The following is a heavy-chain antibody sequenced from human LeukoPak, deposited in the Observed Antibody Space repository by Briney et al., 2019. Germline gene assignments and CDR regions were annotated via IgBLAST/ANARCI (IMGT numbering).Heavy chain of an antibody. CDR2: ISGNGGSA. Sequence: GGSLRLSCEASGFTFSTYAMHWVRQAPGKGLEYVSAISGNGGSAYYANSVKSRFTISRDNSKNTLYLHMGSLRIEDMAVYYCARGRYRSAWYDNWGQGTLVTVSS. CDR3: ARGRYRSAWYDN. V-gene: IGHV3-64*01. D-gene: IGHD6-19*01. J-gene: IGHJ5*02. CDR1: GFTFSTYA.